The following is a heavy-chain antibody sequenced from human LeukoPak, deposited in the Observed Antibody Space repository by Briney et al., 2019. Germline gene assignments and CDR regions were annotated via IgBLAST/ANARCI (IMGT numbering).Heavy chain of an antibody. V-gene: IGHV4-39*07. Sequence: PSETLSLTCTVSGGSLNISSYYWGWIRQPPGKGLEWIGEINHSGSTNYNPSLKSRVTISVDTSKNQFSLKLSSVTAADTAVYFCARGPPTDYYDSSGFYYVFDYWGQGTLVTVSS. CDR3: ARGPPTDYYDSSGFYYVFDY. D-gene: IGHD3-22*01. J-gene: IGHJ4*02. CDR1: GGSLNISSYY. CDR2: INHSGST.